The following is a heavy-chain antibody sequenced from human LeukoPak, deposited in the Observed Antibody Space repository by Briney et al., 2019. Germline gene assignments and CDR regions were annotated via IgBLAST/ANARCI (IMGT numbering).Heavy chain of an antibody. CDR2: IYYSGST. J-gene: IGHJ4*02. D-gene: IGHD3-10*01. V-gene: IGHV4-59*12. Sequence: SETLSLTCTVSGGSISSYYWSWIRQPPGKGLERIRYIYYSGSTNYNPSLKSRVTISVDTSKNQFSLKLSSVTAADTAVYYCARDRGWFGELLVDYWGQGTLVTVSS. CDR3: ARDRGWFGELLVDY. CDR1: GGSISSYY.